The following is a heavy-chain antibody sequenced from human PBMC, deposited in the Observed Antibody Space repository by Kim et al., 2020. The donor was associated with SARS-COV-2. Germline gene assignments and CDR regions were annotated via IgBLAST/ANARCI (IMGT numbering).Heavy chain of an antibody. D-gene: IGHD3-3*01. Sequence: SETLSLTCAVYGGSFSGYYWSWIRQHPGKGLEWIGEINHSGSTNYNPSLKSRVTISVDTSKNQFSLKLSSVTAADTAVYYCARGRDFGMDVWGQGTTVTV. CDR3: ARGRDFGMDV. CDR1: GGSFSGYY. J-gene: IGHJ6*02. CDR2: INHSGST. V-gene: IGHV4-34*01.